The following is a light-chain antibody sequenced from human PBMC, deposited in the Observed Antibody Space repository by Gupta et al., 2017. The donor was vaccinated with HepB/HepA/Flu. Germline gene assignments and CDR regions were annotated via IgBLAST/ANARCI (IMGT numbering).Light chain of an antibody. CDR2: DTN. CDR1: SSNIGSNY. CDR3: VTGDSSLSVV. J-gene: IGLJ2*01. V-gene: IGLV1-51*01. Sequence: QSVLTQPPSVSAAPGQKVTISCSGSSSNIGSNYVSWYQQLPGTAPKLLIYDTNKRPSGIPDRFSGSKSGTSATLAITGLQTGDEADYYCVTGDSSLSVVFGGGTKLTVL.